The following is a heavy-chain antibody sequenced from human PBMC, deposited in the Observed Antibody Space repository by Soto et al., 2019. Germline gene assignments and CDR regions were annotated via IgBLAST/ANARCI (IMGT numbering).Heavy chain of an antibody. CDR3: AKDGSGYCSGGTCHSSWHFDF. CDR2: ISGSGGST. D-gene: IGHD2-15*01. CDR1: GFTFSSYA. J-gene: IGHJ2*01. Sequence: EVQLLESGGGLVQPGGSLRLSCAASGFTFSSYAMTWVRQAPGKGLEWVSSISGSGGSTYYRDSVKGRFTISRDNSKNTLYLQMNSLRAEDTAVYYCAKDGSGYCSGGTCHSSWHFDFWGRGTLVTLSS. V-gene: IGHV3-23*01.